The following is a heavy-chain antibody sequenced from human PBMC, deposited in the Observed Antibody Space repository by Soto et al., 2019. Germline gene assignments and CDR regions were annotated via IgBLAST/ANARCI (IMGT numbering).Heavy chain of an antibody. D-gene: IGHD3-10*01. Sequence: SETLSLTCAVYGGSFSGYYWSWIRQPPGKGLEWIGEINHSGSTNYNPSLKSRVTISVDTSKSQFSLKLSSVTAADTAVYYCARARYYGSGSYEDYWGQGTLVTVSS. V-gene: IGHV4-34*01. CDR3: ARARYYGSGSYEDY. J-gene: IGHJ4*02. CDR1: GGSFSGYY. CDR2: INHSGST.